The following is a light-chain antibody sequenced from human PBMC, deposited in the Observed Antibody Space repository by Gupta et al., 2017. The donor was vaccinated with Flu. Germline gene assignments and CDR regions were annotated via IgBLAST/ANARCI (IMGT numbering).Light chain of an antibody. CDR3: GAWDSRCNVYV. CDR2: DNN. Sequence: VTISCSGSSSKIGNNYVSWYQQLPGPAPNLLIYDNNKRPSGIPDLFSGSKSATSATLDITGLQTGDEADYHCGAWDSRCNVYVFGGGTKLTVL. CDR1: SSKIGNNY. J-gene: IGLJ3*02. V-gene: IGLV1-51*02.